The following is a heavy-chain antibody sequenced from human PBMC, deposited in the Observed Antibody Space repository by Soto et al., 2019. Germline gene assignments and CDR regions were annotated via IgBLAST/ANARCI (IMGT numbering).Heavy chain of an antibody. J-gene: IGHJ5*02. D-gene: IGHD6-13*01. V-gene: IGHV3-30-3*01. CDR3: ARYTLGIRGSSSWYWFDP. CDR2: ISYDGSNK. CDR1: GFTFSSYA. Sequence: PGGSLRLSCAASGFTFSSYAMHWVRQAPGKGLEWVAVISYDGSNKYYADSVKGRFTISRDNSKNTLYLQMNSLRAEDTAVYYCARYTLGIRGSSSWYWFDPWGQGTLVTVSS.